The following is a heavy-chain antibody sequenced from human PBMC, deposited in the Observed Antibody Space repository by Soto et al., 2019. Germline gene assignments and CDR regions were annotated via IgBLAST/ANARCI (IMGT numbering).Heavy chain of an antibody. CDR2: IYSDGST. V-gene: IGHV3-53*01. Sequence: EVQLVESGGGLIRPGGSLRLSCAASGFIVSTNYMAWVRQAPGKGLEWVSSIYSDGSTYYVDSVKGRFTISRDNSKNTLYLQMNRLRAEDTAVYYCAKARSTGAGLFDYWGQGTLVTVSS. J-gene: IGHJ4*01. D-gene: IGHD6-19*01. CDR1: GFIVSTNY. CDR3: AKARSTGAGLFDY.